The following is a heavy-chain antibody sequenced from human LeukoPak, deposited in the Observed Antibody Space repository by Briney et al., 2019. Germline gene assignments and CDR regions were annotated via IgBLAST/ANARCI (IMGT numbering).Heavy chain of an antibody. CDR3: AKDPMAGPGVLFDY. V-gene: IGHV3-30*18. Sequence: GRSLRLSCAASGFTFSTYGMHWVRQAPGKGLEWVAVISYDGSNKYYADSVKGRFTISRDNSKNTLYLQMNSLRTEDTAVYYCAKDPMAGPGVLFDYWGQGTLVTVSS. CDR2: ISYDGSNK. CDR1: GFTFSTYG. D-gene: IGHD3-10*01. J-gene: IGHJ4*02.